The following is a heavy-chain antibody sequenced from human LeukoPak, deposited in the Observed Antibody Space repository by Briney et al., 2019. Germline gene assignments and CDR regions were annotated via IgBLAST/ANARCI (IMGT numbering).Heavy chain of an antibody. D-gene: IGHD6-19*01. CDR3: AKDHSSAWTDFDC. J-gene: IGHJ4*02. Sequence: PGGSLRLSCAAFGFTFSSYGMHWIRQAPGKGLEWVAFIRYDGSNKFYADSVKGRFTISRDNSKNTLFLQMNSLRADDTAVYYCAKDHSSAWTDFDCWGQGTLLTVSS. CDR2: IRYDGSNK. V-gene: IGHV3-30*02. CDR1: GFTFSSYG.